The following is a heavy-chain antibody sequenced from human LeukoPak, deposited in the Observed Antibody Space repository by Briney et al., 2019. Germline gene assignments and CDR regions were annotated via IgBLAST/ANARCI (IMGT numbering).Heavy chain of an antibody. V-gene: IGHV3-11*01. Sequence: GSLRLSCAASGFTFSDYYMSWIRQAPGKGLEWGSYISSSGSTIYYADSVKGRFTISRDNAKNSLYLQMNSLRAEDTAVYYCARGEWDIVVVPAAIDAFDIWGQGTMVTVSS. D-gene: IGHD2-2*01. J-gene: IGHJ3*02. CDR1: GFTFSDYY. CDR2: ISSSGSTI. CDR3: ARGEWDIVVVPAAIDAFDI.